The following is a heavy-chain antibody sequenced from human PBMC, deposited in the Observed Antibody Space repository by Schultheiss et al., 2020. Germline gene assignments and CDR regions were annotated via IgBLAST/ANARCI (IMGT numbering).Heavy chain of an antibody. J-gene: IGHJ4*02. V-gene: IGHV3-53*01. CDR1: GFTVSSNY. D-gene: IGHD3-22*01. CDR3: ARLNYYDSSGYYWFDY. CDR2: IYSGGST. Sequence: GGSLRLSCAASGFTVSSNYMSWVRQAPGKGLEWVSVIYSGGSTYYADSVKGRFTISRDNSKNTLYLQMNSLRAEDTAVYYCARLNYYDSSGYYWFDYWGQGTLVTVAS.